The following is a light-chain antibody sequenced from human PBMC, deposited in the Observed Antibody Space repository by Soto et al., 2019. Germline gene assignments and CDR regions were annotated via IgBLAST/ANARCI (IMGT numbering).Light chain of an antibody. Sequence: IMFTQSPGTLSVSPGERASLSCRASQSLSSNVAWYQQKPGQAPRLLIYNILTRATGIPARFSGSGSGTEFTLTISSLQAEDFAFYFCQHYSNWPPRYSFGQGTKVDI. CDR3: QHYSNWPPRYS. J-gene: IGKJ2*01. V-gene: IGKV3-15*01. CDR1: QSLSSN. CDR2: NIL.